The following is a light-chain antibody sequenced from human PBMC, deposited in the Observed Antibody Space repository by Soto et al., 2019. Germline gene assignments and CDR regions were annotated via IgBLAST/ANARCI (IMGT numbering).Light chain of an antibody. Sequence: QSVLTQPASVSGSPGQSITISCTGTSSGFGNYNLVSWYQQHPGKVPKLILFEVNKRPSGVSGRFSGSKSGNTASLTISGLQAEDEADYYCCSFTSSNTHVFGTGTKLNVL. CDR1: SSGFGNYNL. CDR2: EVN. J-gene: IGLJ1*01. V-gene: IGLV2-23*02. CDR3: CSFTSSNTHV.